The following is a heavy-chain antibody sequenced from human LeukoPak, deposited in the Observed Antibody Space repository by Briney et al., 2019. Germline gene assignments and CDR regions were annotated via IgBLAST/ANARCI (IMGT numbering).Heavy chain of an antibody. CDR1: GYTFTSYG. D-gene: IGHD4-17*01. CDR3: ARGAYGDK. V-gene: IGHV1-18*01. J-gene: IGHJ4*02. CDR2: ISTQSGNT. Sequence: ASVKVSCKASGYTFTSYGINWMRQAPGQGLEWMGWISTQSGNTNYAQKVQGRLTLTTDRSTNTAYMELRSLRSDDTAVYYCARGAYGDKWGQGTMATVSS.